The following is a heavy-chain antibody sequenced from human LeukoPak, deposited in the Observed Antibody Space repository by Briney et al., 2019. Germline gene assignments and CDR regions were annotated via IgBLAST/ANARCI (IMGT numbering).Heavy chain of an antibody. Sequence: GSSVKVSCKASGGTFSSYAISWVRQAPEQGLEWMGGIIPIFGTANYAQKFQGRVTITTDESTSTAYMELSSLRSEDTAVYYCARCPYDSSGYRMFDPWGQGTLVTVSS. CDR3: ARCPYDSSGYRMFDP. J-gene: IGHJ5*02. CDR1: GGTFSSYA. D-gene: IGHD3-22*01. V-gene: IGHV1-69*05. CDR2: IIPIFGTA.